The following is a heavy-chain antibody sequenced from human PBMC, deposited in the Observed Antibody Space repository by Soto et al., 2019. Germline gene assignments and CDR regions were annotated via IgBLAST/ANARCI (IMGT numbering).Heavy chain of an antibody. CDR1: GFSFGSYW. V-gene: IGHV3-7*01. Sequence: GGSLRLSCATSGFSFGSYWMTWIRQAPGKGLEWVANIKEDGSEKNYVDSVKGRFTISRDTSKNTVYLQMNSLRDEDTAVYYCARDRDTNSYFSWLDPWGQGTLVTVSS. D-gene: IGHD3-22*01. J-gene: IGHJ5*02. CDR3: ARDRDTNSYFSWLDP. CDR2: IKEDGSEK.